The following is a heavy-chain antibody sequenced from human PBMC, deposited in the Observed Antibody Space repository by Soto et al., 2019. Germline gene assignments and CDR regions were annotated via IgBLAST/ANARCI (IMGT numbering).Heavy chain of an antibody. V-gene: IGHV4-31*03. D-gene: IGHD3-3*01. J-gene: IGHJ4*02. CDR3: SALRFLEWLIPEYYFDY. CDR1: GGSISNGGYY. Sequence: PSETLSLTCTVSGGSISNGGYYWSWIRQHPGKGLEWIGYIYYSGSTYYNPSLKSRVTISVDTSKNQFSLKLSSVTAADTAVYYCSALRFLEWLIPEYYFDYWGQGTPVTVSS. CDR2: IYYSGST.